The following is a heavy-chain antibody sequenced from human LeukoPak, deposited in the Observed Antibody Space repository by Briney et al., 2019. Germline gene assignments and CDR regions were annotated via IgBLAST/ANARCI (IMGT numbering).Heavy chain of an antibody. CDR3: ARDVLAAPGTFDY. Sequence: SETLSLTCSVSGDSISSGSFDWSWIRQPAGRGLEWIRRIYPSGSTNYNPSPKSRVTISLDTSKNQFSLKLSAVTAADTAVYYCARDVLAAPGTFDYWGQGALVTVSS. D-gene: IGHD6-13*01. CDR2: IYPSGST. J-gene: IGHJ4*02. V-gene: IGHV4-61*02. CDR1: GDSISSGSFD.